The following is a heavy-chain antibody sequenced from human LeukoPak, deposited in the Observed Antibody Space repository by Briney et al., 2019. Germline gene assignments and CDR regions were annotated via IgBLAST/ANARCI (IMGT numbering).Heavy chain of an antibody. CDR2: IYYSGST. CDR3: ARVGIAAAGKNWFDP. D-gene: IGHD6-13*01. V-gene: IGHV4-31*03. CDR1: GGSISSGGYY. J-gene: IGHJ5*02. Sequence: SETLSPTCTVSGGSISSGGYYWSWIRQHPGKGLEWIGYIYYSGSTYYNPSLKSRVTISVDTSKNQFSLKLSSVTAADTAVYYCARVGIAAAGKNWFDPWGQGTLVTVSS.